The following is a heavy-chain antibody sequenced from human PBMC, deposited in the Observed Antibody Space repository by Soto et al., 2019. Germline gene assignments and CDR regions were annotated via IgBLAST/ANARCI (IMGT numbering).Heavy chain of an antibody. Sequence: QVQLQESGPGLVKPSQTLSLTCTVSGGSISSGDYYWSWIRQPPGKGLEWIGYIYYSGSTYYNPSLKSRVTISVDTSKNQFSLKLSSVTAADTAVYYCARGPYDSSGYYDHYRGGVFDYWGQGTLVTVSS. CDR3: ARGPYDSSGYYDHYRGGVFDY. V-gene: IGHV4-30-4*01. J-gene: IGHJ4*02. CDR2: IYYSGST. D-gene: IGHD3-22*01. CDR1: GGSISSGDYY.